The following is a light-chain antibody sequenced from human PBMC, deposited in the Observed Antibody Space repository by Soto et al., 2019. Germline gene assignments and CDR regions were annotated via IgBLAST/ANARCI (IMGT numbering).Light chain of an antibody. CDR2: AAS. CDR1: QGIRND. V-gene: IGKV1-17*01. Sequence: DIQMTQSPSSLSASVGDRVTITCRASQGIRNDLHGYQQKPGKAPKRLIYAASSLQSGVPSRFSGSGSVKEFPLTISSLQPEDFATNYCLQHDSYPLTFGGGTKVEIK. CDR3: LQHDSYPLT. J-gene: IGKJ4*01.